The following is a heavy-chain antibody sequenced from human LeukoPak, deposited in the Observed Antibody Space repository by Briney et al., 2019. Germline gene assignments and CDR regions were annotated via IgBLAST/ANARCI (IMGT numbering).Heavy chain of an antibody. CDR1: GFTFSDYS. V-gene: IGHV3-48*01. CDR3: AKRGGYNSFDY. CDR2: ITSSGGTI. J-gene: IGHJ4*02. D-gene: IGHD5-24*01. Sequence: PTGGSLRLSCAASGFTFSDYSMNWVRQASGKGLEWVSYITSSGGTIYYADSVKGRFTISRDNAKNSLYLQMNSLRGEDTAVYYCAKRGGYNSFDYWGQGTLVTVSS.